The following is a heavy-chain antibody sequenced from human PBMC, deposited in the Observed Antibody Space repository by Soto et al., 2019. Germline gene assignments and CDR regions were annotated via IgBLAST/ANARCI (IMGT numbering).Heavy chain of an antibody. Sequence: PSETLSLTCTVSGGSISSYYWSWIRQPPGKGLEWIGYIYYSGSTNYNPSLKSRVTISVDTSKNQFSLKPSSVTAADTAVYYCARAVATGRYFDWLLSYDPWGQGTLVTVSS. CDR3: ARAVATGRYFDWLLSYDP. CDR1: GGSISSYY. J-gene: IGHJ5*02. V-gene: IGHV4-59*01. CDR2: IYYSGST. D-gene: IGHD3-9*01.